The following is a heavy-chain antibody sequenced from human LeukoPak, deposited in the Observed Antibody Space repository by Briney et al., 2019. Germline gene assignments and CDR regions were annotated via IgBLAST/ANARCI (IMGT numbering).Heavy chain of an antibody. CDR2: IYYSGST. D-gene: IGHD5-18*01. Sequence: SETLSLTCTVSGGSISSGGYYWRWIREHSGKGLEWIGYIYYSGSTYYNPSLKSRVTISVDTSKNQFSLKLSSVTAADTAVYYCARLGDYTFSYGKFDYWGQGTLVTVSS. J-gene: IGHJ4*02. CDR3: ARLGDYTFSYGKFDY. V-gene: IGHV4-31*03. CDR1: GGSISSGGYY.